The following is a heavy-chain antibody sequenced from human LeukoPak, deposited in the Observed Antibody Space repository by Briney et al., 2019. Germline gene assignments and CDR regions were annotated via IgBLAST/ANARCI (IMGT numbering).Heavy chain of an antibody. CDR3: ARGGGSGTYYYYMDV. V-gene: IGHV4-39*07. CDR1: GGSISSSSYY. D-gene: IGHD6-19*01. J-gene: IGHJ6*03. Sequence: PSETPSLTCTVSGGSISSSSYYWGWIRQPPGKGLEWIGSIYYSGSTYYNPSLKSRVTISVDTSKNQFSLKLSSVTAADTAVYYCARGGGSGTYYYYMDVWGKGTTVTISS. CDR2: IYYSGST.